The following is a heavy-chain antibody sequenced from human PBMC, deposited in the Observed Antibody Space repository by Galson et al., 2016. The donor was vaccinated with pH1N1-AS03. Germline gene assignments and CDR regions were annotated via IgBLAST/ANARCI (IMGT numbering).Heavy chain of an antibody. V-gene: IGHV3-7*03. D-gene: IGHD3-3*01. CDR1: GITFSGYW. CDR3: ARGKDFWSGYPDDAFDI. J-gene: IGHJ3*02. Sequence: SLRLSCAASGITFSGYWMTWVRQAPGKGLEWVANIKQDGGEKYPVDSFKGRFTITTDKAKNSLYLQMNSLRAEDTAVYYCARGKDFWSGYPDDAFDIWGQGTMVTVSS. CDR2: IKQDGGEK.